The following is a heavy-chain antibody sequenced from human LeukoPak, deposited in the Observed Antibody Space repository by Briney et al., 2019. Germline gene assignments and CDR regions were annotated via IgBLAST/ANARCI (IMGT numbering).Heavy chain of an antibody. V-gene: IGHV3-7*04. J-gene: IGHJ4*02. D-gene: IGHD6-13*01. CDR2: IKQDGSEK. Sequence: HPRGSLRLSCAASGFTLSSYWMSWVRQAPGKGLEWVANIKQDGSEKYYVDSVKGRFTISRDNAKNSLYLQMNSLRAEDTAVYYCARGSRIAAAGTSFDYWGQGTLVTVSS. CDR3: ARGSRIAAAGTSFDY. CDR1: GFTLSSYW.